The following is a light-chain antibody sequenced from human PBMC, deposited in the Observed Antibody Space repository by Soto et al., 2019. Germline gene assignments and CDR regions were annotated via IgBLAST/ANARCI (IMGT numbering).Light chain of an antibody. Sequence: QSALTQPASVSDSPGQSITISCIGTSSNIGSSDHVSWHSQHPGRAPKLIIYDVYNRPSGVSHRFSGSKTGNTASLISSGLQAEDEADYYCSSYTSTTSYVFGSGTKVTVL. CDR3: SSYTSTTSYV. CDR2: DVY. J-gene: IGLJ1*01. V-gene: IGLV2-14*03. CDR1: SSNIGSSDH.